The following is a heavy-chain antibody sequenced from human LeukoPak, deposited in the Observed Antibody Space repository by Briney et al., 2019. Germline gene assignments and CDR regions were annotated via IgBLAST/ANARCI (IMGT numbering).Heavy chain of an antibody. CDR2: IKQDGSET. CDR3: TRDGMEV. Sequence: GGSLRLSCAASEFNFSSYWMIWVRQAPGKGLEWVANIKQDGSETYYVDSVKGRFTISRDNAKTSLYPQMNSLRAEDTAVYFCTRDGMEVWGQGTTVIVSS. J-gene: IGHJ6*02. V-gene: IGHV3-7*01. CDR1: EFNFSSYW.